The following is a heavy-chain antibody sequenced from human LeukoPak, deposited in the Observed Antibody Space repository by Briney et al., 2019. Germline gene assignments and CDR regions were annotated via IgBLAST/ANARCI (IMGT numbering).Heavy chain of an antibody. CDR2: ISSSSSYI. V-gene: IGHV3-21*01. CDR1: GFTFSSYS. CDR3: ASLNDAFDI. Sequence: GGSLRLSCAASGFTFSSYSMNWVRQAPGKGLEWVSSISSSSSYIYYADSEKGRFTISRDNAKNSLYLQMNSLRAEDTAVYYCASLNDAFDIWGQGTMVTVSS. J-gene: IGHJ3*02.